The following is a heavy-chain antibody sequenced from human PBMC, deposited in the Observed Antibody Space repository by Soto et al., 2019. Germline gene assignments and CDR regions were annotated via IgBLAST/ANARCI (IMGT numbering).Heavy chain of an antibody. CDR1: GLSFRSYW. CDR3: ARAYN. J-gene: IGHJ4*02. V-gene: IGHV3-7*03. CDR2: IRQDGGEK. Sequence: EVQLVESGGGLVQPGGSLRLSCVVSGLSFRSYWMSWVRQAPGKRLEWVANIRQDGGEKYYLDSVKGRFTISRDNGQSSLYLQMNSLPVEETAVYYCARAYNWGQGTLFTVCS.